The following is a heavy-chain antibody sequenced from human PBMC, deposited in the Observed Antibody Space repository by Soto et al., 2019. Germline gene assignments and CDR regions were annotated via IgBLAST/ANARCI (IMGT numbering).Heavy chain of an antibody. CDR3: ARVRVGAIVYFDY. J-gene: IGHJ4*02. CDR2: IYYSGST. Sequence: QVQLQESGPGLVKPSETLSLTCTVSGGSISSYYWSWIRQPPGKGLEWIGYIYYSGSTNYNPSLEGSVTTAVDTSKNQCGLKLSSVTAADTAVYYCARVRVGAIVYFDYWGQGTLVTVSS. V-gene: IGHV4-59*01. CDR1: GGSISSYY. D-gene: IGHD1-26*01.